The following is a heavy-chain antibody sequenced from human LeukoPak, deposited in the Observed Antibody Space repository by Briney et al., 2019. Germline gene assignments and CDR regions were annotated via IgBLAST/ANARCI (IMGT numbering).Heavy chain of an antibody. CDR3: ARLGDCSSTSCYSAGNWFDP. Sequence: ASVKVSCKASGYTFTCYGISWVRQAPGQGLEWMGWISAYNGNTNYAQKLQGRVTMTTDTSTSTAYMELRSLRSDDTAVYYCARLGDCSSTSCYSAGNWFDPWGQGTLVTVSS. CDR2: ISAYNGNT. J-gene: IGHJ5*02. CDR1: GYTFTCYG. D-gene: IGHD2-2*02. V-gene: IGHV1-18*01.